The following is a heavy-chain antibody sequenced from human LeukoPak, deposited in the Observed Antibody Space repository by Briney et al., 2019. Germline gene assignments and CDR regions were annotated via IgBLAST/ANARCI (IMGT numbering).Heavy chain of an antibody. V-gene: IGHV7-4-1*02. CDR1: GYTFTSYA. CDR2: INTNTGNP. J-gene: IGHJ3*02. Sequence: GASVKVSCKASGYTFTSYAMNWVRQAPGQGLEWMGWINTNTGNPTYAQGFTGRFVFSLDTSVSTAYLQISSLKAEDTAVYYCAREGALYSSSWSYHDAFDIWGQGTMVTVSS. D-gene: IGHD6-13*01. CDR3: AREGALYSSSWSYHDAFDI.